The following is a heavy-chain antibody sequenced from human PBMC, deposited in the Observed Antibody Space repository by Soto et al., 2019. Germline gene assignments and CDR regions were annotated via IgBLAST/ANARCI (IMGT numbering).Heavy chain of an antibody. J-gene: IGHJ4*02. D-gene: IGHD6-6*01. CDR3: ARLVEEYSSSIFFDY. V-gene: IGHV1-18*01. CDR1: GYTFTSYG. CDR2: ISAYNGNT. Sequence: QVQLVQSGAEVKKPGASVKVSCKASGYTFTSYGISWVRQAPGQGLEWMGWISAYNGNTNYAQKLQGRVTMTTDTSTSTAYMELRRLRSDDTAVYYCARLVEEYSSSIFFDYWGQGTLVTVSS.